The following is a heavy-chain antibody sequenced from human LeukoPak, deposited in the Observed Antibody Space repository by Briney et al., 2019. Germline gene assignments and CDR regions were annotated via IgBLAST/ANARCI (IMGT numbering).Heavy chain of an antibody. D-gene: IGHD3-22*01. CDR3: ARDSYYYDSSGYQH. J-gene: IGHJ1*01. Sequence: SETLSLTCTVSGGSISSSSYYWSWIRQPPGKGLEWIGDIYYSGSTNYNPSLKSRVTISVDTSKNQFSLKLSSVTAADTAVYYCARDSYYYDSSGYQHWGQGTLVTVSS. CDR1: GGSISSSSYY. V-gene: IGHV4-61*01. CDR2: IYYSGST.